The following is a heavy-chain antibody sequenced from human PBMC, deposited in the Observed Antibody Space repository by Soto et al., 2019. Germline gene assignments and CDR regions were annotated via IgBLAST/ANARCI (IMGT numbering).Heavy chain of an antibody. V-gene: IGHV1-46*01. CDR1: GYTFTSYY. D-gene: IGHD6-13*01. CDR3: ARGGAADGSYYYYGMDV. CDR2: INPSGGST. J-gene: IGHJ6*02. Sequence: ASVKVSCKASGYTFTSYYMHWVRQAPGQGLEWMGIINPSGGSTSYAQKFQGRVTMTRDTSTSTVYMELSSLRSEDTAVYYCARGGAADGSYYYYGMDVWGQGTTVTVSS.